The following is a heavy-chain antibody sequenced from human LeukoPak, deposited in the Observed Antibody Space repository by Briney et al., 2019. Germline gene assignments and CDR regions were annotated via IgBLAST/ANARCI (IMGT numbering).Heavy chain of an antibody. D-gene: IGHD2-15*01. CDR1: RFTLSDHY. CDR2: TRNKVNSYTT. J-gene: IGHJ2*01. CDR3: ARRGYYWYFDL. V-gene: IGHV3-72*01. Sequence: GGSLRLSCAASRFTLSDHYMEWVRQAPGKGLEWVGLTRNKVNSYTTEYAASVKGRFTISRDNSQNSLYLQMNSLKTEDTAVYYCARRGYYWYFDLWGRGTLVTVSS.